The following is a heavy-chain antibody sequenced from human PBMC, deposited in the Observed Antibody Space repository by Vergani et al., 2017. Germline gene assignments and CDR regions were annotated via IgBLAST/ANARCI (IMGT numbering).Heavy chain of an antibody. Sequence: QVQLVQSGAEVKKPGSSVKLSCKASGGTFSSYAISWVRQAPGQGLEWMGRIIPIFGTANYAQKFQGRVTITADESTSTAYMELSSLRSEDTAVYYCTSFPTETSEYYDSTGYYHRFFEKWGQGTLVTVSS. CDR2: IIPIFGTA. J-gene: IGHJ4*02. D-gene: IGHD3-16*01. CDR1: GGTFSSYA. CDR3: TSFPTETSEYYDSTGYYHRFFEK. V-gene: IGHV1-69*13.